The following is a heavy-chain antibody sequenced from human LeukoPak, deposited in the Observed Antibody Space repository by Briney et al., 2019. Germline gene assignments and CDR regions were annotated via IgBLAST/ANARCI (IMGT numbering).Heavy chain of an antibody. Sequence: GGSLRLSCAASGFTFSSYSMNWVRQAPGKGLEWVSSISSSSSYIYYADSVKGRFTISRDNAKNSLYLQMSSLRAEDMAVYYCARGQLRTTGGPXDIXXXGTXVSVSS. V-gene: IGHV3-21*01. CDR1: GFTFSSYS. J-gene: IGHJ3*02. CDR2: ISSSSSYI. CDR3: ARGQLRTTGGPXDI. D-gene: IGHD2-8*02.